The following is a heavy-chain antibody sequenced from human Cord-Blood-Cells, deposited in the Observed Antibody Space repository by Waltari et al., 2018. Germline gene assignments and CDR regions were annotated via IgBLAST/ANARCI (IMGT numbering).Heavy chain of an antibody. CDR1: GGSISSGDYY. V-gene: IGHV4-30-4*01. D-gene: IGHD2-15*01. Sequence: QVQLQESGPGLVKPSQTLSLTCTVSGGSISSGDYYWRWIRQPPGKGLEWIGDIYYSGSTYYNPSLKSRVTISVDTSKNQFSLKLSSVTAADTAVYYCARGDVVVVAATPDAFDIWGQGTMVTVSS. CDR2: IYYSGST. J-gene: IGHJ3*02. CDR3: ARGDVVVVAATPDAFDI.